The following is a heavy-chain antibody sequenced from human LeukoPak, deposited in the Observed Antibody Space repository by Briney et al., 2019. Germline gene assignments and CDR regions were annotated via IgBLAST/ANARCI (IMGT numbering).Heavy chain of an antibody. CDR2: INPNNGGT. J-gene: IGHJ3*01. V-gene: IGHV1-2*02. Sequence: ASVKVSCKASGYTFTGYYMHWVRQAPGQGLEWMGWINPNNGGTSYAQKFQGRVTMTRDTSISTAYVDLSRLKSDDTAVYYCAREGYGGGQDFDVWGQGTMVTVSS. CDR3: AREGYGGGQDFDV. D-gene: IGHD1-26*01. CDR1: GYTFTGYY.